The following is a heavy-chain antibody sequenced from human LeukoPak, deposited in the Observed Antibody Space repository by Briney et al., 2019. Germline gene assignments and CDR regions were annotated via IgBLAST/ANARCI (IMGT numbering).Heavy chain of an antibody. Sequence: GGSPRLSCAAPGFTFSSYAMSWVRQAPGKGLEWVATISGNSITTYYADSLKGRFTISRDASKNTLYQQMNSLRVEDTAVYFCAKDRTQGSGWYLIFDYWSQGTLVTVSS. J-gene: IGHJ4*02. CDR3: AKDRTQGSGWYLIFDY. D-gene: IGHD6-19*01. CDR1: GFTFSSYA. V-gene: IGHV3-23*01. CDR2: ISGNSITT.